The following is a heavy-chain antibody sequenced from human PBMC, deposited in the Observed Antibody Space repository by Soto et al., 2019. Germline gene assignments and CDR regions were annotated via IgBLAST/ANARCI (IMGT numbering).Heavy chain of an antibody. CDR3: ARGMYYYDSNGWAY. V-gene: IGHV3-48*02. CDR1: GFTFCSYA. D-gene: IGHD3-22*01. CDR2: IGSSSSTI. Sequence: PGGSLRLSCAASGFTFCSYAMTWVRQDPGKGLEWVSSIGSSSSTIYYADSVKGRFTISRDNAKNSLYLQMNSLRDEDTAVYYCARGMYYYDSNGWAYWGQGTLLTVSS. J-gene: IGHJ4*02.